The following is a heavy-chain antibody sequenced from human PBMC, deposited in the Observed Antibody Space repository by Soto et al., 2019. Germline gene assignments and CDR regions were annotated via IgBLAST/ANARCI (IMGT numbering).Heavy chain of an antibody. V-gene: IGHV3-23*01. CDR1: GFTFRTYA. J-gene: IGHJ5*02. CDR2: ISNSGGRT. CDR3: AKGHASGS. D-gene: IGHD6-25*01. Sequence: EVQLLESGGGFVQPGGSLRLSCVVSGFTFRTYAMTWVRQAPGKGLEWVSFISNSGGRTNYADSVRGRFTTSRDNSKTTLYLQMNSLRAEDTALYYCAKGHASGSWGPGTQVTVSS.